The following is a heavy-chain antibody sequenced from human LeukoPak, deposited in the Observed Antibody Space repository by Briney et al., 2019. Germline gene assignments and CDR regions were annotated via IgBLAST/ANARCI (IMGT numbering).Heavy chain of an antibody. CDR1: GCTFTGYY. D-gene: IGHD2-15*01. CDR2: INPSGGST. J-gene: IGHJ4*02. Sequence: ASVKVSCKASGCTFTGYYMHWVRQATGQGLEWMGIINPSGGSTSYAQKFQGRVTMTRDMSTSTVYMELSSLRSEDTAVYCCAIWRYWSSGSCYYFDYWGKGTLVTVSS. CDR3: AIWRYWSSGSCYYFDY. V-gene: IGHV1-46*01.